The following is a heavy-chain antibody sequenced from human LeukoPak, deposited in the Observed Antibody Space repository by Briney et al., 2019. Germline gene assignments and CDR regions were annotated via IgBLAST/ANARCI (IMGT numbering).Heavy chain of an antibody. CDR1: GFTFGNNQ. V-gene: IGHV3-66*01. CDR3: ATGSPGIAAAAGARNY. CDR2: VYSGATT. J-gene: IGHJ4*02. Sequence: GGSLRLSCAASGFTFGNNQMTWVRQASGKGLDWVSLVYSGATTRYADSVKGRFTISRDNSKSTVYLQMNSLRAEDTAVYYCATGSPGIAAAAGARNYWGQGTLVTVSS. D-gene: IGHD6-25*01.